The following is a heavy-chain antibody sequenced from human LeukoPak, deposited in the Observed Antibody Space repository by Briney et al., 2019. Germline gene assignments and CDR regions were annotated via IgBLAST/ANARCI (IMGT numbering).Heavy chain of an antibody. Sequence: SLRLSCAASGFTFSSYGMHLVRQAPGKGLEWVAVILNDGSQEKYADSVKGRFTISRDNSKNTLFLQMNSLRAEDTAVYYCARDDALGDNALDIWGQGTMVTVSS. V-gene: IGHV3-33*01. CDR1: GFTFSSYG. CDR2: ILNDGSQE. J-gene: IGHJ3*02. D-gene: IGHD3-16*01. CDR3: ARDDALGDNALDI.